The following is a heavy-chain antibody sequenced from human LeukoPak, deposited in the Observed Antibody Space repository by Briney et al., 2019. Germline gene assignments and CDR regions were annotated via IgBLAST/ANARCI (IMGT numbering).Heavy chain of an antibody. CDR3: ARTLGVLRFLEWLPLYGMDV. CDR2: IYYSGST. D-gene: IGHD3-3*01. CDR1: GGSISSGDYY. J-gene: IGHJ6*02. Sequence: SGTLSLTCTVSGGSISSGDYYWSWIRQPPGKGLEWIGYIYYSGSTYYNPSLKSRVTISVDTSKNQFSLKLSSVTAADTAVYYCARTLGVLRFLEWLPLYGMDVWGQGTTVTVSS. V-gene: IGHV4-30-4*01.